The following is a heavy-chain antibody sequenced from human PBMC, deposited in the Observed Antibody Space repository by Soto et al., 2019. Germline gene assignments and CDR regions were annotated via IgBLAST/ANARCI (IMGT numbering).Heavy chain of an antibody. V-gene: IGHV3-23*01. CDR3: AKPRGPQWELLGGFDY. Sequence: EVQVLESGGGLVQPGESLRLSCAASGFTFINYAMSWVRQAPGKGLEWVSSISGSGGTTYYADSVKGRFTISRDNSKNTLYLQLNSLRAEDTALFYCAKPRGPQWELLGGFDYWGQGILVTVSS. CDR2: ISGSGGTT. CDR1: GFTFINYA. J-gene: IGHJ4*02. D-gene: IGHD1-26*01.